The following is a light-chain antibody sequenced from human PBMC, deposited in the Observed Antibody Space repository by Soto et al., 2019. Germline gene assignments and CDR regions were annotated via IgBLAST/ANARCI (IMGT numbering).Light chain of an antibody. Sequence: DIQMTQSPSSLSASVGDRVTITCRASQSISSYLNWYQQKPGKAPDLLIYAASNLQSEVPSRFSGSGSGTDFTLTISSLQPEDFATYYCQQSYSIPTFGQGTKVAI. CDR1: QSISSY. J-gene: IGKJ1*01. CDR2: AAS. V-gene: IGKV1-39*01. CDR3: QQSYSIPT.